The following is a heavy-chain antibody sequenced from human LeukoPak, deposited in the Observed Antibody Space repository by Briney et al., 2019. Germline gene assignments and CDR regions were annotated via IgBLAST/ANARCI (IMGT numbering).Heavy chain of an antibody. J-gene: IGHJ5*02. V-gene: IGHV4-61*08. D-gene: IGHD4-17*01. Sequence: PSETLSLTCTVSGDSIGSGGYYWSWIRQPPGKGLEWIGYIYYSGSTNYNPSLKSRVTISVDTSKNQFSLKLSSVTAADTAVYYCARVGHDYGDANWFDPWGQGALVTVSS. CDR2: IYYSGST. CDR3: ARVGHDYGDANWFDP. CDR1: GDSIGSGGYY.